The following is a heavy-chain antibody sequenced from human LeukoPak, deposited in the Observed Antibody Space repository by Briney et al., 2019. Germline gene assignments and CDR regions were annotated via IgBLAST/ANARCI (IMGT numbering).Heavy chain of an antibody. V-gene: IGHV3-15*01. CDR2: IKSKTDGGTT. D-gene: IGHD3-3*01. CDR3: TTALYDFWSGYYRGNDY. J-gene: IGHJ4*02. Sequence: GGSLRLSCAASGFSLSSNYLSWVRQAPGKGREWVGRIKSKTDGGTTDYAAPVKGRFTISRDDSKNRLYLQMNSLKTEDTAVYYCTTALYDFWSGYYRGNDYGGQGTLVTVSS. CDR1: GFSLSSNY.